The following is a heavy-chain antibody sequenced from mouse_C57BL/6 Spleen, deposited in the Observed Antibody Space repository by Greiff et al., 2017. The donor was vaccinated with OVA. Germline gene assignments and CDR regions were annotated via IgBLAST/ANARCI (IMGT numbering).Heavy chain of an antibody. CDR3: ARTYDGYYAWFAY. Sequence: EVKVVESGGGLVKPGGSLKLSCAASGFTFSDYGMHWVRQAPEKGLEWVAYISSGSSTIYYADTVKGRFTISRDNAKNTLFLQMTILRSEDTAMYYCARTYDGYYAWFAYWGQGTLVTVSA. D-gene: IGHD2-3*01. CDR1: GFTFSDYG. J-gene: IGHJ3*01. CDR2: ISSGSSTI. V-gene: IGHV5-17*01.